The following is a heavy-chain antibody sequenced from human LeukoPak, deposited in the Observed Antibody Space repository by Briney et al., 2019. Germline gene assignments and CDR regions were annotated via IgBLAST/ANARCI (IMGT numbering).Heavy chain of an antibody. CDR1: GFTFSTYF. D-gene: IGHD2-2*02. Sequence: GGSLRLSCAASGFTFSTYFMHWVRQAPGKGLEWVADIARDGSHTFYVESVKGRFTISRDNSKNTLYLQMNSLRAEDTAVYYCARDREDIVVVPAAISWGQGTLVTVSS. J-gene: IGHJ4*02. CDR2: IARDGSHT. CDR3: ARDREDIVVVPAAIS. V-gene: IGHV3-30-3*01.